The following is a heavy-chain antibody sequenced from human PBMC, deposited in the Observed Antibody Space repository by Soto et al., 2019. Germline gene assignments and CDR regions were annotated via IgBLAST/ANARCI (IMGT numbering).Heavy chain of an antibody. CDR2: ISGSCGST. V-gene: IGHV3-23*01. CDR1: GFTFSSYA. J-gene: IGHJ6*02. D-gene: IGHD3-22*01. Sequence: GGSLRLSCAASGFTFSSYAMSWVRQAPGKGLEWVSAISGSCGSTYYADSVKGRFTISRDNSKNTLYLQMNSLRAEDTAVYYCAKIRGYDSSGYYRKPYYYYYGMDVWGQGTTVTVSS. CDR3: AKIRGYDSSGYYRKPYYYYYGMDV.